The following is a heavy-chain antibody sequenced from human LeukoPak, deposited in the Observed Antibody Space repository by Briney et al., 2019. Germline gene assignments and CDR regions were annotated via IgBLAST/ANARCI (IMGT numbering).Heavy chain of an antibody. D-gene: IGHD3-22*01. V-gene: IGHV3-7*01. Sequence: GGSLRLSCAASGFTFSSYWMSWVRQAPGKGQEWVANIKQDGSEKYYVDSVKGRFTISRDNAKNSLYLQMNSLGAEDTAVYYCAREGGYRAFDSWGQGTMVTVSS. J-gene: IGHJ3*02. CDR3: AREGGYRAFDS. CDR2: IKQDGSEK. CDR1: GFTFSSYW.